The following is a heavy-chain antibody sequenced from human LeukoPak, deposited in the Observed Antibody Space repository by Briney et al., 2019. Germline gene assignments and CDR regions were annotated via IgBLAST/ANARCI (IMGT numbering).Heavy chain of an antibody. CDR3: ARGGARPFDY. J-gene: IGHJ4*02. CDR1: GGSISSGGYS. D-gene: IGHD1-26*01. CDR2: IYHSGST. Sequence: SQTLSLTCAVSGGSISSGGYSWSWIRQPPGKGLEWIRYIYHSGSTYYNPSLKSRVTISVDRSKNQFSLKLSSVTAADTAVYYCARGGARPFDYWGQGTLVTVSS. V-gene: IGHV4-30-2*01.